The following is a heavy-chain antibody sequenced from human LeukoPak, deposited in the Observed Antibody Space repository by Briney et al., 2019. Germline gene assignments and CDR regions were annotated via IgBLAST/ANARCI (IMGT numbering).Heavy chain of an antibody. CDR1: GGSVSSGSYY. CDR3: ARGLEKSGYHDDY. D-gene: IGHD3-3*01. Sequence: PSETLSLTCTVSGGSVSSGSYYWSWIRQPPGKGLEWIGEINHSGSTNYNPSLKSRVTISVDTSKNQFSLKLSSVTAADTAVYYCARGLEKSGYHDDYWGQGTLVTVSS. V-gene: IGHV4-39*07. J-gene: IGHJ4*02. CDR2: INHSGST.